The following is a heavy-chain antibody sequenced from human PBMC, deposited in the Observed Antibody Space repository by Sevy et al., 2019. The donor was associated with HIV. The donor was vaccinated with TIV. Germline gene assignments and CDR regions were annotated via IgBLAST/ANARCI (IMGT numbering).Heavy chain of an antibody. J-gene: IGHJ6*02. CDR3: SGSGWYGDYYYYGMDV. CDR1: GFTFSSYA. V-gene: IGHV3-30-3*01. Sequence: GGSLRLSCAASGFTFSSYAMHWVRQAPGKGLEWVAVISYDGSNKYYADSVKGRFTISRDNSKNTLYLQMNSLRAEDTAVYYCSGSGWYGDYYYYGMDVWGQWTTVTVSS. D-gene: IGHD6-19*01. CDR2: ISYDGSNK.